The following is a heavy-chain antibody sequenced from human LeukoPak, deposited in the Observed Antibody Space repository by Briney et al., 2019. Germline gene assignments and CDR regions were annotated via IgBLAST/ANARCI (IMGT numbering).Heavy chain of an antibody. CDR2: ISSSSSYI. V-gene: IGHV3-21*01. Sequence: GGSLRLSCAASGFTFSSYSMNWVRQAPGKGLEWVSSISSSSSYIYYADSVKGRFTISRDNAKNSLYLQMNSLRAEDTAVYYCASDPIAAVANYYYYYGMDVWGQGTTVTVSS. D-gene: IGHD6-13*01. CDR3: ASDPIAAVANYYYYYGMDV. CDR1: GFTFSSYS. J-gene: IGHJ6*02.